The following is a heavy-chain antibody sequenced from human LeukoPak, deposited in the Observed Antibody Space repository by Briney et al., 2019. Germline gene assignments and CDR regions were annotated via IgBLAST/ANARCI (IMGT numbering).Heavy chain of an antibody. CDR2: VNPGAGTT. V-gene: IGHV1-46*01. Sequence: ASVKVSCKASGYTFTTYYIHWVRQAPGQGLEWMGIVNPGAGTTSYAQNFQGRVTMTRDTSTSTVYMELTSLRAEDTAVYYCARDHDDYNTWFDPWGQGTLVTVSS. J-gene: IGHJ5*02. CDR3: ARDHDDYNTWFDP. CDR1: GYTFTTYY. D-gene: IGHD5-24*01.